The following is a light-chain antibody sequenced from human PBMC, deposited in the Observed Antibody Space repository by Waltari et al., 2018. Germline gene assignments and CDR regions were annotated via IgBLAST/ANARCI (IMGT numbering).Light chain of an antibody. J-gene: IGKJ1*01. V-gene: IGKV4-1*01. CDR3: QQYSATPPT. CDR1: QSVISSFNHKNY. Sequence: DIVMTQSPDSLAVSLGERATINCKSSQSVISSFNHKNYLTWFQQKAGGHPKLLIYGASTRESGVPDRCSGSGSGTDFTLTISGLQAEDVAVYYCQQYSATPPTFGQGTKVEIK. CDR2: GAS.